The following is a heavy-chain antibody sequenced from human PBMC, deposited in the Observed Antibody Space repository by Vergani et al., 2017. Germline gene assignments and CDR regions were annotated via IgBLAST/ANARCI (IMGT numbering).Heavy chain of an antibody. V-gene: IGHV4-31*03. J-gene: IGHJ5*02. Sequence: QVQLQESGPGLVKPSQTLSLTCTVSGGSIGSGGYYWSWIRQHPGKGLEWIGYIYYSGSTYYNPSLKSRVTISVDTSKNQFSLKLSSVTAADTAVYYCARDNSGCDYTWFDPWGQGTLVTVSS. CDR2: IYYSGST. D-gene: IGHD5-12*01. CDR3: ARDNSGCDYTWFDP. CDR1: GGSIGSGGYY.